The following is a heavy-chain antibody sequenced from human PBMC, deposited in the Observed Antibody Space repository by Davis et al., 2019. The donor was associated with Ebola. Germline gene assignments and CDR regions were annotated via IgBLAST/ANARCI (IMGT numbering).Heavy chain of an antibody. J-gene: IGHJ6*02. CDR1: GGSFGSAA. CDR2: VIPLVGIA. V-gene: IGHV1-69*04. Sequence: SVKVSCKASGGSFGSAAINWVRQASGQGLEWLGRVIPLVGIANYPQKFEDRVTITADNSATTAYMELTSLTSDDTAVYYCARGSSDYNNFGADFYFYAMDVWGQGTAVTVSS. CDR3: ARGSSDYNNFGADFYFYAMDV. D-gene: IGHD4-11*01.